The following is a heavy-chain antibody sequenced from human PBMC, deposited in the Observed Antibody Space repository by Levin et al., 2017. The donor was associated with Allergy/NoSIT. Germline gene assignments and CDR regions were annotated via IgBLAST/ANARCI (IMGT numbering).Heavy chain of an antibody. CDR1: GFTFSSYG. Sequence: GESLKISCAASGFTFSSYGMHWVRQAPGKGLEWVAVISYDGSNKYYADPVKGRFTISRDNSKNTLYLQMNSLRAEDTAVYYCAKEGGGGYCSGGSCYQEHPEGHYYYYGMDGWGQGTTVTVSS. CDR3: AKEGGGGYCSGGSCYQEHPEGHYYYYGMDG. CDR2: ISYDGSNK. J-gene: IGHJ6*02. D-gene: IGHD2-15*01. V-gene: IGHV3-30*18.